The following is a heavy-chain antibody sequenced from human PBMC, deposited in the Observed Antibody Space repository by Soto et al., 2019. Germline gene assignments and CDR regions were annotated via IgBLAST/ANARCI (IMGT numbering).Heavy chain of an antibody. Sequence: GGSLRLSCAASGFTFSSYAMHWVRQAPGKGLEWVAVISYDGSNKYYADSVKGRFTISRDNSKNTLYLQMNSLRAEDTAVYYCARVGCSRTSCYEAYFDYWGQGTLVTVSS. CDR3: ARVGCSRTSCYEAYFDY. D-gene: IGHD2-2*01. CDR1: GFTFSSYA. V-gene: IGHV3-30-3*01. CDR2: ISYDGSNK. J-gene: IGHJ4*02.